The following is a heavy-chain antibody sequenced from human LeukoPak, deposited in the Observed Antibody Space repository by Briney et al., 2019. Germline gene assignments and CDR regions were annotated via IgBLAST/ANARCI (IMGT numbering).Heavy chain of an antibody. CDR2: IYTSGGT. V-gene: IGHV4-4*09. CDR1: GDSISSYY. J-gene: IGHJ4*02. D-gene: IGHD6-6*01. CDR3: ARLTRLSTSPDRYYLDY. Sequence: PSETLSLTCTVSGDSISSYYWSWIRQPPGKGLERIGYIYTSGGTNYIPSLKGRVTISIDTSKNQLSLKLSSVTAADSAVYYCARLTRLSTSPDRYYLDYWGQGTLVTVSS.